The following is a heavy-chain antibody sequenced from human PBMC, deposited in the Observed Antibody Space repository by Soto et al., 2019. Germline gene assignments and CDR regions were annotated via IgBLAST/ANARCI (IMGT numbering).Heavy chain of an antibody. CDR3: ARELPSIYEILTGHFAH. V-gene: IGHV4-4*07. CDR1: GGSMSNYY. Sequence: QVQLQESGPGLVKPPETLSLTCTVSGGSMSNYYWGWIRQPAGKGLEWIGRIYTTGSTNYNPSLKSRVTLSIDRSKNQFSLKLNSVTAADTAVYYCARELPSIYEILTGHFAHWGQGTLVTVSS. CDR2: IYTTGST. J-gene: IGHJ4*02. D-gene: IGHD3-9*01.